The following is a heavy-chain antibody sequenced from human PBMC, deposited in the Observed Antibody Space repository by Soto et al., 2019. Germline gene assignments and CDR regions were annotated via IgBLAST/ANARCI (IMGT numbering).Heavy chain of an antibody. V-gene: IGHV1-69*01. CDR3: GSARPRLYYYYYGMDV. D-gene: IGHD6-6*01. Sequence: QVQLVQSGAEVKKPGSSMKVSCKASGGTFSSYAISWVRQAPGQGLEWMGGIIPIFGTANYAQKFQGRVTITADESTSTAYMELSSLRSEDTAVYYCGSARPRLYYYYYGMDVWGQGTTVTVSS. CDR2: IIPIFGTA. CDR1: GGTFSSYA. J-gene: IGHJ6*02.